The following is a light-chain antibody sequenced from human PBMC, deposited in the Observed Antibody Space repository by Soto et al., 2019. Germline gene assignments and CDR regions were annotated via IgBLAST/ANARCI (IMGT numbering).Light chain of an antibody. J-gene: IGKJ5*01. Sequence: DIQMTQSPSSVSASVGDTVTIACRASHSVTSWLAWYQQKPGKAPKLLIYAAFTLESGVPSRFSGSGSGTDFTLTISSLQPEDFATYYCQQANSFPITFGQGTRLEI. CDR3: QQANSFPIT. V-gene: IGKV1-12*01. CDR1: HSVTSW. CDR2: AAF.